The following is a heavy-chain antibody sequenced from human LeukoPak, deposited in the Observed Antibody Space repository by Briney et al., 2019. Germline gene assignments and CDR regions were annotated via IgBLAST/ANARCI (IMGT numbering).Heavy chain of an antibody. CDR2: ISSSSSTI. CDR3: TLSRSSWYGDYYYYYYMDV. J-gene: IGHJ6*03. D-gene: IGHD6-13*01. CDR1: GFTFSSYS. Sequence: AGGSLRLSCAASGFTFSSYSMNWVRQAPGKGLEWVSYISSSSSTIYYADSVKGRFTISRDNAKNSLYLQMNSLRAEDTAVYYCTLSRSSWYGDYYYYYYMDVWGKGTTVTVSS. V-gene: IGHV3-48*04.